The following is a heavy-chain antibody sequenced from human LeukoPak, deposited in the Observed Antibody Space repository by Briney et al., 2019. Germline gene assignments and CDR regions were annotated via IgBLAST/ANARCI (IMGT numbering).Heavy chain of an antibody. CDR3: AKDVPRAYFDY. CDR1: GFTFSNYG. CDR2: VRSDETTK. D-gene: IGHD2-2*01. V-gene: IGHV3-30*02. Sequence: GGSLRLSCAASGFTFSNYGMDWVRQAPGKGLEWVAFVRSDETTKFYADSVKGRFTISRDNSKNTLYLQMNSLRTEDTAVYYCAKDVPRAYFDYWGQGTLVTVSS. J-gene: IGHJ4*02.